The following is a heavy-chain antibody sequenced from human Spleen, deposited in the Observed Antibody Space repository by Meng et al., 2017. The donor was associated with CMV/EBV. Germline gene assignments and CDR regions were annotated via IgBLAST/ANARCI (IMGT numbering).Heavy chain of an antibody. J-gene: IGHJ6*02. D-gene: IGHD2-2*01. CDR1: GFTFSSYG. V-gene: IGHV3-33*01. CDR3: ARYCSSMSCFYYYYYGMDV. Sequence: GESLKISCAASGFTFSSYGMHWVRQAPGKGLEWVAVIWYDGSNKYYADSVKGRFTISRDNSKNTLYLQMNSLRAEDTAVYYCARYCSSMSCFYYYYYGMDVWGQGTTVTVSS. CDR2: IWYDGSNK.